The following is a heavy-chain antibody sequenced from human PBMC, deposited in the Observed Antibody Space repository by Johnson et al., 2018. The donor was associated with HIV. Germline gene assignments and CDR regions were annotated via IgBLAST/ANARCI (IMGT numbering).Heavy chain of an antibody. CDR3: AREKQNYYDSSGYAFDI. V-gene: IGHV3-66*02. J-gene: IGHJ3*02. CDR2: IYSGGST. D-gene: IGHD3-22*01. CDR1: GFTFSNAW. Sequence: VQLVESGGGLVKPGGSLRLSCAASGFTFSNAWMSWVRQAPGKGLEWVSVIYSGGSTYYADFVKGRFIISRDNSKNTLYLQMNSLRVEDTAVYYCAREKQNYYDSSGYAFDIWGQGTMVTVSS.